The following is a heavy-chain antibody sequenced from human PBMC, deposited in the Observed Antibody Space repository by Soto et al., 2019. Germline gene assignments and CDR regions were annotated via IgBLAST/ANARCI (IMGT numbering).Heavy chain of an antibody. CDR3: TTDSRTTLPEIRFDY. V-gene: IGHV3-15*07. CDR1: GFPFNNAW. J-gene: IGHJ4*01. D-gene: IGHD1-26*01. Sequence: PGGSLRLSCAASGFPFNNAWINWVRQVPGKGLEWVGRVKSKADGGSGDYAAPVKGRFVASRDDSKDIVYLQMNSLKIEDTGVYYCTTDSRTTLPEIRFDYWGHGTQVTVS. CDR2: VKSKADGGSG.